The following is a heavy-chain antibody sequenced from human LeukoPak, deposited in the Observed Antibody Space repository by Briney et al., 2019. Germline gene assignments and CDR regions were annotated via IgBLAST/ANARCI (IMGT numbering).Heavy chain of an antibody. CDR2: IYYSGST. J-gene: IGHJ6*02. CDR1: GGSVRSDSYY. D-gene: IGHD3-3*01. Sequence: PSETLSLTCTVSGGSVRSDSYYWGWIRQPPGKGLEWIGYIYYSGSTNYNPPLKSRVTISVDMSKNQFSLKLRFLTAADTAVYYCARRCDFWSGCYGMDVWGQGTTVTVSS. CDR3: ARRCDFWSGCYGMDV. V-gene: IGHV4-61*01.